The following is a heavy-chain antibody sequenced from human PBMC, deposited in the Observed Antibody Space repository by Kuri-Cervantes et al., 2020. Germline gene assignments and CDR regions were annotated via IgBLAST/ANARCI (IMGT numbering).Heavy chain of an antibody. CDR2: ISAYNGNT. CDR3: ARVGYSYGHDY. Sequence: ASVKVSCKASGYTFTSYGISWMRQAPGQGLEWMGWISAYNGNTNYAQKLQGRVTMTTDTSTSTAYMELSSLRSEDTAVYYCARVGYSYGHDYWGQGTLVTVSS. D-gene: IGHD5-18*01. J-gene: IGHJ4*02. V-gene: IGHV1-18*01. CDR1: GYTFTSYG.